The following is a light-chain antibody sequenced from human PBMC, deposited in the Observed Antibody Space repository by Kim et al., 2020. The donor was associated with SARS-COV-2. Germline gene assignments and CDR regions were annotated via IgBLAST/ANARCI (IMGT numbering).Light chain of an antibody. J-gene: IGKJ1*01. CDR1: QSVSSN. Sequence: SPVQRATLPGRASQSVSSNLAWYQQKPGQAPRLLIYGASTRATGIPARFSGSGSGTEFTLTISSLQSEDFAVYYCQQYNNWPPWTFGQGTKVDIK. V-gene: IGKV3-15*01. CDR3: QQYNNWPPWT. CDR2: GAS.